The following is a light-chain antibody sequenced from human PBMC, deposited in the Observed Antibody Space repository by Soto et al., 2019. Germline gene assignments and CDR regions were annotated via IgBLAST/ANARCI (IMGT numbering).Light chain of an antibody. V-gene: IGKV3-20*01. Sequence: EIVLTQSPGTLSLSPGERATLSCRASQSVSSSYLAWYQQKPGQAPRLLIYGAYSRATGIPDRFSGSGSGTDFTLTISRLEPEDFAVYYCHQYGGSPPYTFGQGTKLDIK. CDR3: HQYGGSPPYT. CDR1: QSVSSSY. J-gene: IGKJ2*01. CDR2: GAY.